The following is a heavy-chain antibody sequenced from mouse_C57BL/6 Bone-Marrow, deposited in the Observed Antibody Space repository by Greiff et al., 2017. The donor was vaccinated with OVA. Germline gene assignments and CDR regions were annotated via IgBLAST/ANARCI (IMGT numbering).Heavy chain of an antibody. D-gene: IGHD1-1*01. Sequence: VQLKQPGAELVKPGASVKMSCKASGYTFTSYWITWVKQRPGQGLEWIGDIYPGSGSTNYNEKFKSKATLTVDKSSSTAYMQLSSLTSEDSAVYYCARGGTTVVEALENWGQGTTLTVTS. J-gene: IGHJ2*01. CDR3: ARGGTTVVEALEN. CDR2: IYPGSGST. CDR1: GYTFTSYW. V-gene: IGHV1-55*01.